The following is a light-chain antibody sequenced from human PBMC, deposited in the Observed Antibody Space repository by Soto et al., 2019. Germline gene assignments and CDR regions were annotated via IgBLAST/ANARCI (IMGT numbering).Light chain of an antibody. CDR3: QQYNNWPPWT. Sequence: EIVMTQSPATLSVSPGERATLSCRASQSVYSNLAWYQQKPGQAPRLLIYGASTRATGIPDRFSGSGSGTEFTLTISGLQSEDFAVYYCQQYNNWPPWTFGQGTKVE. J-gene: IGKJ1*01. CDR1: QSVYSN. CDR2: GAS. V-gene: IGKV3-15*01.